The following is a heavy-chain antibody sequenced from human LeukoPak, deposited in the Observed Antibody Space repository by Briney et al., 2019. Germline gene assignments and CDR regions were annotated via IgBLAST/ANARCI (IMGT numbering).Heavy chain of an antibody. D-gene: IGHD4-11*01. CDR3: ARDLHSIFDY. CDR1: AFTFSNFG. J-gene: IGHJ4*02. CDR2: ISGSGATT. V-gene: IGHV3-23*01. Sequence: GGSLRLSCAASAFTFSNFGMSWVRQAPGKGLEWVSAISGSGATTYYADSVKGRFTISRDNSKNTLYLQMNSLRAEDTAVYYCARDLHSIFDYWGQGTLVTVSS.